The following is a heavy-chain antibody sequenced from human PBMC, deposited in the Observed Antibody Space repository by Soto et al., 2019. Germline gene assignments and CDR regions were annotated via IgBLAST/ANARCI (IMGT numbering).Heavy chain of an antibody. V-gene: IGHV4-31*03. Sequence: LCMTCTVYGGSISSSGSYWSGIRQHPGKGLEWIGYIYYSGSTYYNPSLKSRVTISVDTSKNQFSLKLSSVTAADTAVYYCARLSSTTLLDYYYYGMDVSAQGTTVT. J-gene: IGHJ6*02. CDR3: ARLSSTTLLDYYYYGMDV. CDR2: IYYSGST. D-gene: IGHD1-1*01. CDR1: GGSISSSGSY.